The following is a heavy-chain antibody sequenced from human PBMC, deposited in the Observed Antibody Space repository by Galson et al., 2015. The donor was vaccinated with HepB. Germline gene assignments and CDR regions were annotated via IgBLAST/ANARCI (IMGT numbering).Heavy chain of an antibody. CDR1: GFTFSSYA. D-gene: IGHD4-23*01. V-gene: IGHV3-23*01. CDR2: ISGSGGST. J-gene: IGHJ4*02. Sequence: SLRLSCAASGFTFSSYAMSWVRQAPGKALEWVSAISGSGGSTYYADSVKGRFTISRDNSKNTLYVQMNSLRAEDTAVYYCAKSMTTVITPDGYWGQRTLVTVSS. CDR3: AKSMTTVITPDGY.